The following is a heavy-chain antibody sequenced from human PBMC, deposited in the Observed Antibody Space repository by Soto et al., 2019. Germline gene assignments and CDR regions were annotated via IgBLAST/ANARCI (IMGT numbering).Heavy chain of an antibody. CDR2: IWYDGSNK. CDR3: ARGYYYDSSGAPETYYYYGMDV. V-gene: IGHV3-33*01. CDR1: GLSFRSYG. Sequence: QVQLVESGGGVVQPGRSLRLSCAASGLSFRSYGMHWVRQAPGKGLECVAVIWYDGSNKYYADSVKGRFTISRDNSKNTLYLQMNSLRAEDTALYYCARGYYYDSSGAPETYYYYGMDVWGQGTTVTVSS. D-gene: IGHD3-22*01. J-gene: IGHJ6*02.